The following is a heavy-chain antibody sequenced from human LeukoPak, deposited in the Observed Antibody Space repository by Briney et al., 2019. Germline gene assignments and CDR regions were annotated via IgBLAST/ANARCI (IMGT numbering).Heavy chain of an antibody. CDR1: GYTFTSYD. Sequence: ASAKVSCKASGYTFTSYDINWVRQATGQGLEWMGWMNPNSGNTGYAQKFQGSVTMTRNTSTATAYMELSSLKSEDTAVYYCARVNTYYYGSGVSRAFHMWGQGTMVTVSS. CDR3: ARVNTYYYGSGVSRAFHM. CDR2: MNPNSGNT. J-gene: IGHJ3*02. V-gene: IGHV1-8*01. D-gene: IGHD3-10*01.